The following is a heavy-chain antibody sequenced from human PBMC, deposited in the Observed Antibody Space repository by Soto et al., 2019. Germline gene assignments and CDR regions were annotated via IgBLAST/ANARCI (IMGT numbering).Heavy chain of an antibody. Sequence: EVQLVESGGGLVQPGGSLRLSCAASGFTFSSYWMSWVRQAPGKGLEWVATIKQDGSEKYYVDSVKCRFTISRDNAKNSLYLQVNSLRAEDTAVYYCAHTGYCSGGSCYSEYYYYYMVVWGKGTTVTLSS. CDR1: GFTFSSYW. CDR3: AHTGYCSGGSCYSEYYYYYMVV. V-gene: IGHV3-7*01. CDR2: IKQDGSEK. D-gene: IGHD2-15*01. J-gene: IGHJ6*03.